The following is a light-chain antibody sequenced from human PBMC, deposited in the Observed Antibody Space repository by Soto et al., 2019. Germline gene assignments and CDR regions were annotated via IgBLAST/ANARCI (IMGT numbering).Light chain of an antibody. CDR1: SSNIGSNY. J-gene: IGLJ2*01. V-gene: IGLV1-47*01. Sequence: QLVLTQPPSASGTPGQRVTISCSGSSSNIGSNYVYWYQQLPGTAPKLLIYWNNQRPSGVPDRFSGSKSGTSASLAISGLRSEDEADYYCAVWDDSLSGVVFGGGTKVTVL. CDR2: WNN. CDR3: AVWDDSLSGVV.